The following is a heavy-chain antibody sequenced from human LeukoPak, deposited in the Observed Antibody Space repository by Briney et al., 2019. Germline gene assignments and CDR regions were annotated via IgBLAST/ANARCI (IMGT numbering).Heavy chain of an antibody. CDR1: GFTFSNAW. V-gene: IGHV3-11*04. J-gene: IGHJ4*02. Sequence: PGGSLRLSCAASGFTFSNAWMSWVRQAPGKGLEWVSYISSSGSTIYYADSVKGRFTISRDNAKNSLYLQMNSLRAEDTAVYYCAMSGYSYGDLDYWGQGTLVTVSS. CDR2: ISSSGSTI. CDR3: AMSGYSYGDLDY. D-gene: IGHD5-18*01.